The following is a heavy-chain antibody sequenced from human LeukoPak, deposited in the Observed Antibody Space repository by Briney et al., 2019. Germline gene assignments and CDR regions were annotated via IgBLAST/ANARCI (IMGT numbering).Heavy chain of an antibody. CDR3: ARSCSGGSCYSSGRYYMDV. Sequence: ASVKVSCKASGYTFTSYGISWVRQAPGQGLEWMGWISAYNGNTNYAQKLQGRVTMTTDTSTSTAYMELRSLRSDDTAVYYCARSCSGGSCYSSGRYYMDVWGKGTTVTVSS. V-gene: IGHV1-18*01. CDR1: GYTFTSYG. D-gene: IGHD2-15*01. CDR2: ISAYNGNT. J-gene: IGHJ6*03.